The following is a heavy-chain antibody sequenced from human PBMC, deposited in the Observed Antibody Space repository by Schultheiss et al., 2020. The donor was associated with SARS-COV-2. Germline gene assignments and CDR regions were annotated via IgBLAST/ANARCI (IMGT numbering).Heavy chain of an antibody. CDR2: IFYSGST. Sequence: SETLSLTCTVSGGSISSYYWGWIRQPPGKGLEWIGSIFYSGSTYYNPSLKSRVTISVDTSKNQFSLKLSSVTAADTAVYYCARGSSWSILLNYYMDVWGKGTTVTVSS. J-gene: IGHJ6*03. CDR1: GGSISSYY. CDR3: ARGSSWSILLNYYMDV. V-gene: IGHV4-39*07. D-gene: IGHD6-6*01.